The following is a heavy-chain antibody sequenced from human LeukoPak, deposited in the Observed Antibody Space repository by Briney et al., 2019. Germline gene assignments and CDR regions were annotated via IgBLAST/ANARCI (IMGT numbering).Heavy chain of an antibody. J-gene: IGHJ4*02. CDR1: GGSLSSNSYY. Sequence: PSETLSLTCIVSGGSLSSNSYYWGWIRQPPGKGLEWIGSIYYSGSTYYNPSLKSRVTISVDTSKNQFSLKLSSVTAADTAVYYCARDPQGPVGSILTGYSDYFDYWGQGTLVTVSS. D-gene: IGHD3-9*01. CDR2: IYYSGST. V-gene: IGHV4-39*07. CDR3: ARDPQGPVGSILTGYSDYFDY.